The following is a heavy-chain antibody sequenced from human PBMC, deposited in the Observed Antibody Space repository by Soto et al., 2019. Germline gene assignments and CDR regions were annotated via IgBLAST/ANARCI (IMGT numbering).Heavy chain of an antibody. D-gene: IGHD3-22*01. Sequence: QLVESGGGLVQPGGSLRLACAASGFTLSVYTMHWVRQAPGKGLAWVSCIGRPSTDTYYADSLKGRFTISRDNAKNSVYPQINSMRAEDTAVYYCVRKGGYFPNGYLDSWGQGTLVTVSS. V-gene: IGHV3-48*04. CDR2: IGRPSTDT. CDR1: GFTLSVYT. CDR3: VRKGGYFPNGYLDS. J-gene: IGHJ4*02.